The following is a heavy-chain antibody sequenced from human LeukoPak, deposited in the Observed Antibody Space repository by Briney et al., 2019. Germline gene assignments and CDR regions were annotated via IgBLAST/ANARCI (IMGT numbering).Heavy chain of an antibody. J-gene: IGHJ6*03. Sequence: GGSLRLSCAASGFTFSDYYMSWIRQAPGKGLEWVSYISSSGDTIHYADSVKGRFTISRDNAKNSLYLQMNSLRAEDTAVYYCARGNYYGSGSLYYYYYMDVWGKGTTVTISS. D-gene: IGHD3-10*01. CDR2: ISSSGDTI. CDR1: GFTFSDYY. CDR3: ARGNYYGSGSLYYYYYMDV. V-gene: IGHV3-11*04.